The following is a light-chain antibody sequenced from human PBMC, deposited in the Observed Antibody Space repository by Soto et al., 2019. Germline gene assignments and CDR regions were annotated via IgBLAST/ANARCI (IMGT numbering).Light chain of an antibody. Sequence: EIVMTQSPATLSVSPGERVTLSCRASQSISTNLAWYQQKPGQAPRLLIYGASTRATGIPARFSGSGSGTEFTVTISSMQSEDFAVYYCQQYNDWPRTFGPGTKVDIK. J-gene: IGKJ1*01. CDR3: QQYNDWPRT. V-gene: IGKV3-15*01. CDR1: QSISTN. CDR2: GAS.